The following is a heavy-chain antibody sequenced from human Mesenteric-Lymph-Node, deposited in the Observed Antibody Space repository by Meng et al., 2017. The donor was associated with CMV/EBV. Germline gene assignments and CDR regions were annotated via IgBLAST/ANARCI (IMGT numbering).Heavy chain of an antibody. J-gene: IGHJ4*02. D-gene: IGHD3-22*01. Sequence: GGSLRLSCAASGFTFSSYAMHWVRQAPGKGLEWVAVISYDGSNKYYADSVKGRFTISRDNSNNSNNTLCLQMNSLRAEDTAVYYCARAIAYESSGFYYFYWDYGGQG. CDR3: ARAIAYESSGFYYFYWDY. V-gene: IGHV3-30*04. CDR1: GFTFSSYA. CDR2: ISYDGSNK.